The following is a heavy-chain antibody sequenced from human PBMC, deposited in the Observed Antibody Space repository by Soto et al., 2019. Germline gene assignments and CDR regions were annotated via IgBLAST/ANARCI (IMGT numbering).Heavy chain of an antibody. D-gene: IGHD4-17*01. CDR1: GGTFSSYT. Sequence: QVQLVQSGAEVKKPGSSVKVSCKASGGTFSSYTISWVRQAPGQGLEWMGRIIPILGIANYAQKFQGRVTITADKSTSTAYMELSSLRSEDTAVYYCARLPEGYDYGDYVIAYCGQGTLVTVSS. CDR3: ARLPEGYDYGDYVIAY. V-gene: IGHV1-69*02. J-gene: IGHJ4*02. CDR2: IIPILGIA.